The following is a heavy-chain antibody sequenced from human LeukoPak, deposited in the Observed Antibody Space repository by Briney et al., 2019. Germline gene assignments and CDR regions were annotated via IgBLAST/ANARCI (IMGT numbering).Heavy chain of an antibody. V-gene: IGHV3-48*03. CDR2: ISSSGTTI. CDR3: GRDMRDSSSWYSFDY. D-gene: IGHD6-13*01. Sequence: PGGSLRLSCAASGFTFSSYEMNWVRQAPGKGLEWVSYISSSGTTIYYADSVKGRFTISRDNGKNSLDLQMNSLRDEDTAVYYCGRDMRDSSSWYSFDYWGQGTLVTVSS. J-gene: IGHJ4*02. CDR1: GFTFSSYE.